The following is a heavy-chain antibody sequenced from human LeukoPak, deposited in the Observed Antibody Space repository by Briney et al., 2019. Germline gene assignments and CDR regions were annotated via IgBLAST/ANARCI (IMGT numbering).Heavy chain of an antibody. D-gene: IGHD3-22*01. J-gene: IGHJ4*02. CDR3: ARSGDADPYDRAPLDY. V-gene: IGHV6-1*01. Sequence: SQTLSLTCAISGDSVSSNSATWNWIRQPPSRGLEWLGRTYYRSKWYNDYAVSLKSRITINPDTSKNQFSLQLNSVTPEDTAVYYCARSGDADPYDRAPLDYWGQGTLVTVSS. CDR2: TYYRSKWYN. CDR1: GDSVSSNSAT.